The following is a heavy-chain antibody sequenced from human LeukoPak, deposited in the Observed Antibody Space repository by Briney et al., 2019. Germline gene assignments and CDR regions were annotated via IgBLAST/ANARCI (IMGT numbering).Heavy chain of an antibody. V-gene: IGHV3-23*01. D-gene: IGHD3-10*01. Sequence: GGSLRLSCAASGFTFSSYAMSWVRQAPGKGLEWVSGISGSGDKTYYADSVKGRFTISRDNSKNSLYLQMNSLRAEDTAVYYCARDGSTRWYYGSGSYSFDYWGQGTLVTVSS. CDR2: ISGSGDKT. J-gene: IGHJ4*02. CDR1: GFTFSSYA. CDR3: ARDGSTRWYYGSGSYSFDY.